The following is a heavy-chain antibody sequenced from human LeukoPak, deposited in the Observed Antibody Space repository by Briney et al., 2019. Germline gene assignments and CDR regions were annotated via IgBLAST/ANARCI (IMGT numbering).Heavy chain of an antibody. V-gene: IGHV1-2*02. CDR3: ASLVNIAAAGDDAFDI. D-gene: IGHD6-13*01. CDR2: INPNSGGT. Sequence: GASVKVSCKASGYTFTGYYMHWVRQAPGQGLEWMGWINPNSGGTNYAQEFQGRVTMTRDTSISTAYMELSRLRSDDTAVYYCASLVNIAAAGDDAFDIWGQGTMVTVSS. J-gene: IGHJ3*02. CDR1: GYTFTGYY.